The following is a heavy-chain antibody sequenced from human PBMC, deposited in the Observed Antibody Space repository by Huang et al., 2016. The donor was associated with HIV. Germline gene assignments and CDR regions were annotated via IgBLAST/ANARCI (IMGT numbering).Heavy chain of an antibody. D-gene: IGHD3-10*01. J-gene: IGHJ4*02. V-gene: IGHV4-39*01. CDR2: IYYSGDT. CDR3: ARHFGSWSGYFDS. CDR1: GGSITDSNYY. Sequence: QLQLQESGPGLVRPSETLSLICTVSGGSITDSNYYWGWIRQPPGKGLEWIGSIYYSGDTDYNPSLKSRDTRSVDTSNNRFSLDIRSVAVADTAIYYCARHFGSWSGYFDSWGQGTLVPVSS.